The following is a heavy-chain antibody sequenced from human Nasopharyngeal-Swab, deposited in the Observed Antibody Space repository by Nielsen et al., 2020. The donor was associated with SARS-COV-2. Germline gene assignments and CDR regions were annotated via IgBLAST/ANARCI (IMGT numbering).Heavy chain of an antibody. CDR1: GFPFRSNY. V-gene: IGHV3-53*01. D-gene: IGHD6-19*01. CDR2: IYSDGST. Sequence: LSLTCAASGFPFRSNYMSWVRQAPGKGLEWVSVIYSDGSTSYADSVKGRFTISRDKSKNTLYLQMNSLRTEDTAVYYCAGKYSNGWYRFWGQGTLVTVSS. J-gene: IGHJ4*02. CDR3: AGKYSNGWYRF.